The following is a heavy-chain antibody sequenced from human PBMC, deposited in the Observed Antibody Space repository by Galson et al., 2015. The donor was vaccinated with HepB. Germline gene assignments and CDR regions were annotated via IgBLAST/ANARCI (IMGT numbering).Heavy chain of an antibody. D-gene: IGHD3-9*01. J-gene: IGHJ4*02. Sequence: SVQISCKGSGCMFFTNPISWVRQAPGQGLVWLGWINTSNKSPIYDHGFTGRVVFSLDMSVSTAYLQINSLQPYDSDVYYCMRVPNIFSGRGPVDHWGQGTLVTVSS. CDR3: MRVPNIFSGRGPVDH. V-gene: IGHV7-4-1*02. CDR2: INTSNKSP. CDR1: GCMFFTNP.